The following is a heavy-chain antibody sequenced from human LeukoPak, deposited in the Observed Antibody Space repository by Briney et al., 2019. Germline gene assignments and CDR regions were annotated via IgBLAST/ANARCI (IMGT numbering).Heavy chain of an antibody. D-gene: IGHD5-24*01. CDR3: ARGEMIFDF. CDR2: IYYSGST. CDR1: GGSIISYY. Sequence: PSETLSLTCTVSGGSIISYYWTWIRQPPGMGLEWIGYIYYSGSTNYNPSLKSRVTISVDTSKNQFSLKLSSVTAADTAVYYCARGEMIFDFWGQGTLVTVSS. J-gene: IGHJ4*02. V-gene: IGHV4-59*01.